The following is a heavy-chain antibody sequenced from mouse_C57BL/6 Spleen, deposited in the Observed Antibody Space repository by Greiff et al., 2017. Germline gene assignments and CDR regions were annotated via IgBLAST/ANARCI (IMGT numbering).Heavy chain of an antibody. CDR1: GFTFSDYG. J-gene: IGHJ2*01. Sequence: LVESGGGLVKPGGSLKLSCAASGFTFSDYGMHWVRQAPEKGLEWVAYISSGSSTIYYADTVKGRFTISRDNAKNTLFLQMTSLRSEDTAMYYCAATVVHYFDYWGQGTTRTVSS. CDR2: ISSGSSTI. CDR3: AATVVHYFDY. D-gene: IGHD1-1*01. V-gene: IGHV5-17*01.